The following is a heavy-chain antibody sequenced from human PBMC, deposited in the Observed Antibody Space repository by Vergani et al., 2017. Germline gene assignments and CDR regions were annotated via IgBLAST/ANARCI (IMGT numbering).Heavy chain of an antibody. V-gene: IGHV3-23*04. CDR2: ISADGDST. Sequence: VHLVESGGGVVQPGRSLTLSCVASGFTFSDHGMTWARQAPGKGLEWVSTISADGDSTFYAESVRGRFTISRDNSKNTVFLQMSSLRAEDTAVYYCVKKWLTNEEVDHWGQGTLVTVSS. D-gene: IGHD5-12*01. CDR1: GFTFSDHG. J-gene: IGHJ4*02. CDR3: VKKWLTNEEVDH.